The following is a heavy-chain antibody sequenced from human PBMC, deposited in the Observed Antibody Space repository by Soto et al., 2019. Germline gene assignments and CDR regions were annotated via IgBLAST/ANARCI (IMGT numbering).Heavy chain of an antibody. J-gene: IGHJ6*02. CDR3: ARDDRLIVGSSYYYYGMDV. D-gene: IGHD3-22*01. CDR1: VFTFSSYS. V-gene: IGHV3-48*02. Sequence: GGSLSLSCAASVFTFSSYSMNWVRQAPGKGLEWVSYISSSISTIYYADSVKGRFTISRDNAKNPLYLQMNSLRDEDTAVYYCARDDRLIVGSSYYYYGMDVWGRGTTVTFSS. CDR2: ISSSISTI.